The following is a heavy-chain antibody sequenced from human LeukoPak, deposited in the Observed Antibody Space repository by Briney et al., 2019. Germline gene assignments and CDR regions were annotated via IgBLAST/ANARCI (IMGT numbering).Heavy chain of an antibody. CDR3: ARGSEEPGVYSSFY. D-gene: IGHD3-22*01. J-gene: IGHJ4*02. V-gene: IGHV1-69*13. CDR2: IIPIFGTA. Sequence: GASVKVSCKASGGSFNRYAISWVRQAPGQGLEWMGGIIPIFGTANYAQKFQGRVTITAAESTRTAYMELRTLRSEDTAIYYCARGSEEPGVYSSFYWGRGTPVTVSS. CDR1: GGSFNRYA.